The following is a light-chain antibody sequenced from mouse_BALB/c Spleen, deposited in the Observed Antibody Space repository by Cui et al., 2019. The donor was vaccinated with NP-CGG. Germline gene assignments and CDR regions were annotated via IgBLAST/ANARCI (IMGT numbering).Light chain of an antibody. V-gene: IGLV1*01. J-gene: IGLJ1*01. Sequence: HAVVTLESVLTTSPGETVTLTCRSSTGTITTSNYANWVQEKPDHLFTGLIGGTNNRTPGVPARFSGSLIGDKAALTITGAQTEDEAIYFCALWYSNHWVFGGGTKLTVL. CDR1: TGTITTSNY. CDR3: ALWYSNHWV. CDR2: GTN.